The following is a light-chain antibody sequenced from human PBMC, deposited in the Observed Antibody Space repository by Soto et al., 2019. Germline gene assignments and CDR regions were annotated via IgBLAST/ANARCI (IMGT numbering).Light chain of an antibody. CDR3: QHYGPSTPYT. Sequence: EIVLTQSPGTLSLSPGERATLSCRASRSFASSYLAWYQRKPGQSPRLLIYAASNRATGIPDRFTGSGSGKDFHLTLRRIEPEDCAVYYCQHYGPSTPYTFGQGTKVEIK. CDR2: AAS. CDR1: RSFASSY. V-gene: IGKV3-20*01. J-gene: IGKJ2*01.